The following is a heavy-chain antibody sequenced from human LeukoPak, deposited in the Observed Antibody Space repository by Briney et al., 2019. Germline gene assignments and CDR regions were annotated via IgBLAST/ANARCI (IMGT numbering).Heavy chain of an antibody. CDR3: ARDSTYYYGSGSSQ. J-gene: IGHJ4*02. D-gene: IGHD3-10*01. CDR2: IYSGGSA. CDR1: GFTVSSNY. V-gene: IGHV3-53*01. Sequence: PGGSLRLSCAASGFTVSSNYMSWVRQAPGKGLEWVSVIYSGGSAYYADSVKGRFTISRDNSKNTLYLQMNSLRAEDTAVYYCARDSTYYYGSGSSQWGQGTLVTVSS.